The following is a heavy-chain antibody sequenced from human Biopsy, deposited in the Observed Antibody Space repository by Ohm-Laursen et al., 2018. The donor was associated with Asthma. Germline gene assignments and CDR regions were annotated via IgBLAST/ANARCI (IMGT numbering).Heavy chain of an antibody. CDR3: AGFCSGGNCPDH. CDR2: IHYSGST. J-gene: IGHJ4*02. Sequence: GTLSLTCAVYGGSFSSNYWSWIRQTPGKGLEWIGNIHYSGSTYSNPSLKSRVTISVDTSKKQISLRLSFVIAADTAVYYCAGFCSGGNCPDHWGQGTLVTVSS. CDR1: GGSFSSNY. D-gene: IGHD2-15*01. V-gene: IGHV4-59*01.